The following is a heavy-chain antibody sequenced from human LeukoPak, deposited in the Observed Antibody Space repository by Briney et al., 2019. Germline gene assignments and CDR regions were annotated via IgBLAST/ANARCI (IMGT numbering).Heavy chain of an antibody. CDR2: ISGSGGST. V-gene: IGHV3-23*01. CDR3: AKDREYSSSSGDY. J-gene: IGHJ4*02. Sequence: GGSLRLSCAASGFTFSSYAMSWVRQAPGKGLEWVSGISGSGGSTYYADSVKGRFTISRDNSKNTLYLQMNSLRAEDTAVYYCAKDREYSSSSGDYWGQGTLITVSS. D-gene: IGHD6-6*01. CDR1: GFTFSSYA.